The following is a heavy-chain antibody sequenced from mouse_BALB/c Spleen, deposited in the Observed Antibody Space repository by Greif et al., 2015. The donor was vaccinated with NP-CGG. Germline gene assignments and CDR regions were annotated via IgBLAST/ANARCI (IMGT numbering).Heavy chain of an antibody. Sequence: VQGVESGAELMKPGASVKISCKATGHTFSSYWIEWVKQRPGHGLEWIGEILPGSGSTNYNEKSKGKATFTADTSSNTAYMQLSSLTSEDSAVYYCAGGEYGNLYAMDYWGQGTSVTVSS. D-gene: IGHD2-10*02. CDR3: AGGEYGNLYAMDY. J-gene: IGHJ4*01. CDR1: GHTFSSYW. V-gene: IGHV1-9*01. CDR2: ILPGSGST.